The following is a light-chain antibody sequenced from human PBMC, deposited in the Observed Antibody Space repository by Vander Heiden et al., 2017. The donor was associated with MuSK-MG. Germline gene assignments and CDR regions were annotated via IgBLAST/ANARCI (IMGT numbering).Light chain of an antibody. V-gene: IGKV1-17*01. J-gene: IGKJ2*01. CDR1: QDVRSD. CDR2: VAS. CDR3: RQQNNYGYT. Sequence: DIQMTQSPSSLSAAVGDRVTFPSRASQDVRSDLGWYQQKPGKAPKRLIYVASTWQSGVPSRFSGSGSGTEFTLTISSPQPEDFETYYCRQQNNYGYTFGPGTKVXIK.